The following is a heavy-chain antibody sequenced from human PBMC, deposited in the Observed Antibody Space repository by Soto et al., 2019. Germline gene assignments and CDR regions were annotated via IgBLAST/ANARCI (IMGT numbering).Heavy chain of an antibody. CDR1: GFTFSSYW. CDR3: ARSITMVRGVPNWFDP. CDR2: INSDGSST. Sequence: GSLRLSCAASGFTFSSYWMHWVRQAPGKGLVWVSRINSDGSSTSYADSVKGRFTISRDNAKNTLYLQMNSLRAEDTAVYYCARSITMVRGVPNWFDPWGQGTLVTSPQ. V-gene: IGHV3-74*01. D-gene: IGHD3-10*01. J-gene: IGHJ5*02.